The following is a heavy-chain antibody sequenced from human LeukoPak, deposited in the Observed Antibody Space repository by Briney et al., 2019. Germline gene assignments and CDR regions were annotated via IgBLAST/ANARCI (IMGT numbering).Heavy chain of an antibody. CDR2: INSDGSST. CDR3: ASVVVAVGAFDI. J-gene: IGHJ3*02. D-gene: IGHD2-15*01. Sequence: GGSLRLSCAASGFTFSDYWMHWVRQAPRKGLVWVSRINSDGSSTSYADSVKGRFTISRDNAKNTLYLQMNSLRAEDTAVYYCASVVVAVGAFDIWGQGTMVTVSS. CDR1: GFTFSDYW. V-gene: IGHV3-74*01.